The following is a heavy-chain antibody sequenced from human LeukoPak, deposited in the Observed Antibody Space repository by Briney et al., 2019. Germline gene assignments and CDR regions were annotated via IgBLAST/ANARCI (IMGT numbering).Heavy chain of an antibody. D-gene: IGHD3-22*01. Sequence: PGGSLRLSCAASGFTFDDYGMSWVRQAPGKGLEGVSGINWNGGSTGYADSVKGRFTISRDNAKNSLYLQMNSLRAEDTALYYCARDTYRVTYYYDSSGYYYPYYFDYWGQGTLVTVSS. V-gene: IGHV3-20*04. CDR1: GFTFDDYG. CDR3: ARDTYRVTYYYDSSGYYYPYYFDY. CDR2: INWNGGST. J-gene: IGHJ4*02.